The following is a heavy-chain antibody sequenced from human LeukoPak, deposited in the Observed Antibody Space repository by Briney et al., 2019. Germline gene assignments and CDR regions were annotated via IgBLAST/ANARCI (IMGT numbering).Heavy chain of an antibody. CDR2: ISAYNGNT. Sequence: ASVTVSCEASGYTFTSYGISWVRQAPGQGLEWMGWISAYNGNTNYAQKLQGRVTMTTDTSTSTAYMELRSLRSDDTAVYYCARSVRGFGEDGWFDPWGQGTLVTVSS. CDR3: ARSVRGFGEDGWFDP. D-gene: IGHD3-10*01. V-gene: IGHV1-18*01. J-gene: IGHJ5*02. CDR1: GYTFTSYG.